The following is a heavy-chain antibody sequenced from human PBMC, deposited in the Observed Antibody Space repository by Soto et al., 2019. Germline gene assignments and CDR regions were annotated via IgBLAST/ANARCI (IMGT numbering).Heavy chain of an antibody. CDR3: AREMYYSTYFDS. J-gene: IGHJ4*02. V-gene: IGHV2-5*02. CDR2: IYWDDDH. CDR1: GFSLSSNGVG. D-gene: IGHD3-10*01. Sequence: QITLRESGPALVRPTQTLTLTCTFSGFSLSSNGVGVGWIRQPPGKALEWLALIYWDDDHRYSPSLKTRLTITKDTSKNQALLTMTKLDPVDTATYYCAREMYYSTYFDSWGQGTLVTVSS.